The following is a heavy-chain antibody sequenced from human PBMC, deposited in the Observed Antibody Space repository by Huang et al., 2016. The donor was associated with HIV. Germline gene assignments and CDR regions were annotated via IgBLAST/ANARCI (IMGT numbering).Heavy chain of an antibody. Sequence: QVQLQQWGAGLLKPSETLSLTCAVYGGSFSGHFWSWIRQSPGKGLEWIGEINDSGRTKYNPAFRSRVSISVVTSKKQFSLKLTSVTAADTAVYYCARDMYYYDSSGYSKFDYWGQGTLVIVSS. J-gene: IGHJ4*02. CDR3: ARDMYYYDSSGYSKFDY. CDR2: INDSGRT. V-gene: IGHV4-34*02. CDR1: GGSFSGHF. D-gene: IGHD3-22*01.